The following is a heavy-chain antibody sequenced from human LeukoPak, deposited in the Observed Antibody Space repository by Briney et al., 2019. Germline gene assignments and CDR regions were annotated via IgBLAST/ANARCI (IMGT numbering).Heavy chain of an antibody. V-gene: IGHV3-30*02. CDR1: GFTFSSYG. Sequence: GGSLRLSCAASGFTFSSYGMHWVRQAPGKGLEWVAFIRYDGSNKYYADSVKGRFTISGDNSKNTLYLQMNSLRAEDTAVYYCARGGKIAVVGTRSPQYLQHWGQGTLVTVSS. D-gene: IGHD6-19*01. CDR2: IRYDGSNK. CDR3: ARGGKIAVVGTRSPQYLQH. J-gene: IGHJ1*01.